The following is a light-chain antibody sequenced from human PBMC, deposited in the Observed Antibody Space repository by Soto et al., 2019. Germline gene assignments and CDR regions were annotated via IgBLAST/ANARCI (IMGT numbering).Light chain of an antibody. Sequence: EIVLTQSPGTLSLSPGERATLSCRASQTVTDTYLVWYQQKPGQPPRLLIYGASIRATGIPDRFSGSGSGTDFTLTISRLEPEDFAVYYCQQYRSSPYTFGQGYKLEIK. CDR2: GAS. CDR3: QQYRSSPYT. J-gene: IGKJ2*01. V-gene: IGKV3-20*01. CDR1: QTVTDTY.